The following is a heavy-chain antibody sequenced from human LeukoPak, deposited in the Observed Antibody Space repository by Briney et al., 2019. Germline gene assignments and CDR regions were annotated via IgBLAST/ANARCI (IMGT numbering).Heavy chain of an antibody. CDR3: ARVNYGDYPYYYYYYMDV. V-gene: IGHV4-59*01. D-gene: IGHD4-17*01. J-gene: IGHJ6*03. CDR1: GGSISSYY. CDR2: IYYSGST. Sequence: PSETLSLTCIVSGGSISSYYWSWIRQPPGKGLEWIGYIYYSGSTNYNPSLKSRVTISVDTSKNQFSLKLSSVTAADTAVYYCARVNYGDYPYYYYYYMDVWGKGTTVTVSS.